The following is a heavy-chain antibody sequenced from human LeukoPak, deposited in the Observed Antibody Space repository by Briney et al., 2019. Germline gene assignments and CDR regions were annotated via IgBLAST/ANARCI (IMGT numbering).Heavy chain of an antibody. J-gene: IGHJ5*02. D-gene: IGHD1-26*01. CDR3: ANTPHQVHSAWWFDP. V-gene: IGHV3-23*01. Sequence: PGGSLRLSCAASGFTFSSYAMSWVRQAPGKGLEWVSAISGSGGSTYYADSVKGRFTISRDNSKNTLYLQMNSLRAEDTAVYYCANTPHQVHSAWWFDPWGQGTLVTVSS. CDR1: GFTFSSYA. CDR2: ISGSGGST.